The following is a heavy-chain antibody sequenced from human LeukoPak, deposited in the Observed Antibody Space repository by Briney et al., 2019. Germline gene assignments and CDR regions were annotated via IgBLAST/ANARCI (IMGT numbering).Heavy chain of an antibody. Sequence: GGSLRLSCAASGFTFSSYAMSWVRQAPGKGLEWVSLISGSGDKTYYADSVKGRFTISRDNSKNTLDLQMNSLRPEDTAVYYCARGYSSSWYYFDYWGQGTLVTVSS. D-gene: IGHD6-13*01. J-gene: IGHJ4*02. CDR2: ISGSGDKT. V-gene: IGHV3-23*01. CDR1: GFTFSSYA. CDR3: ARGYSSSWYYFDY.